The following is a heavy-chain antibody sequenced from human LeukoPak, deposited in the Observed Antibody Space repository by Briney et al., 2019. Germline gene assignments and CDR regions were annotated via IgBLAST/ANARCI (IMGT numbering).Heavy chain of an antibody. CDR3: ARDAGNSGYGMDV. D-gene: IGHD5-12*01. CDR2: ITWSGSTI. CDR1: GFTFSSYT. Sequence: GRSLRLSCAASGFTFSSYTIHWVRQAPGKGLEWISHITWSGSTIFYADSVKGRFTISRDSAKNSLYLQMSSLRDEDTAVYYCARDAGNSGYGMDVWGQGTTVTVSS. J-gene: IGHJ6*02. V-gene: IGHV3-48*02.